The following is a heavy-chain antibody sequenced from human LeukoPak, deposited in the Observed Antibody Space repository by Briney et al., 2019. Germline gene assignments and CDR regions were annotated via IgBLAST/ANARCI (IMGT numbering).Heavy chain of an antibody. V-gene: IGHV3-21*01. CDR1: GFAFSSYS. D-gene: IGHD2-8*01. J-gene: IGHJ6*03. CDR2: ISSSSSYI. CDR3: ARAGGVSNYYYMDV. Sequence: TGGSLRLSCAASGFAFSSYSMNWVRQAPGKGLEWVSSISSSSSYIYYADSVKGRFTISRDNAKNTLYLQMHSLRAEDTAVYYCARAGGVSNYYYMDVWGKGTTVTVSS.